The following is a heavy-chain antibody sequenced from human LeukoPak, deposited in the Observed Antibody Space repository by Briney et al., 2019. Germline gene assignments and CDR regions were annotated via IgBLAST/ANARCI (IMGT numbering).Heavy chain of an antibody. CDR1: GYTLTELS. CDR2: FDPEDGET. Sequence: ASVKVSCKVSGYTLTELSMHWVRQAPGKGLEWMGGFDPEDGETIYAQKFQVRVTITADESTSTAFMELSSLTSEDTAMCYCARGEWLRSLDYWGQGALVTVSS. D-gene: IGHD5-12*01. CDR3: ARGEWLRSLDY. J-gene: IGHJ4*02. V-gene: IGHV1-24*01.